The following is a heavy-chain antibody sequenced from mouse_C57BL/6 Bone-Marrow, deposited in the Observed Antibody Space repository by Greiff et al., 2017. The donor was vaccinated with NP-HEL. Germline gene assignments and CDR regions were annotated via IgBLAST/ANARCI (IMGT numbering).Heavy chain of an antibody. Sequence: EVKLQESGAELVRPGASVKLSCTASGFNIKDDYMHWVKQRPEQGLEWIGWIDPENGDTEYASKFQGKATITADPSSNTAYLQLSSLTSEDTAVYYYNLIYYGNYSPRGQGTSVTVSS. D-gene: IGHD2-1*01. CDR2: IDPENGDT. CDR3: NLIYYGNYSP. V-gene: IGHV14-4*01. CDR1: GFNIKDDY. J-gene: IGHJ4*01.